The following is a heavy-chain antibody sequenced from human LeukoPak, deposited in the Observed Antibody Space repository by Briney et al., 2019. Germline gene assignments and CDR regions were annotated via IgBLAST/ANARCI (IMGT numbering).Heavy chain of an antibody. CDR2: INPNSGGT. CDR1: GYRFTAFY. J-gene: IGHJ5*02. CDR3: ARYTTGWYSS. D-gene: IGHD6-19*01. V-gene: IGHV1-2*02. Sequence: ASVKVSCKASGYRFTAFYMHWVRQAPGQGLEWMGWINPNSGGTSYAQNLQGRVPMTRDTSITTAYMELGGLTSDDTAVYFCARYTTGWYSSWGQGALVTVSS.